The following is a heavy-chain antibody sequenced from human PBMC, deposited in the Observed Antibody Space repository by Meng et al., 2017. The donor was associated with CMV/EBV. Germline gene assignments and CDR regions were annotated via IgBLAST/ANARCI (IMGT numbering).Heavy chain of an antibody. V-gene: IGHV1-2*02. D-gene: IGHD3-10*01. CDR2: INPNSGGT. CDR3: ARDRSITRVRGVMGWFDP. CDR1: GYTFTGYY. J-gene: IGHJ5*02. Sequence: QVQLVQSGAEVKKPGSSVKVSSKASGYTFTGYYMHWVRQAPGQGLEWMGWINPNSGGTNYAQKFQGRVTMTRDTSISTAYMELSRLRSDDTAVYYCARDRSITRVRGVMGWFDPWGQGTLVTVAS.